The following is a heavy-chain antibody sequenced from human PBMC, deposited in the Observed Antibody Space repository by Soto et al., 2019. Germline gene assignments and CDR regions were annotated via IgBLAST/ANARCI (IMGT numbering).Heavy chain of an antibody. J-gene: IGHJ5*02. V-gene: IGHV1-8*01. CDR2: MSPNSANT. CDR3: AREGYSSSSGSRGNWFEP. D-gene: IGHD6-6*01. Sequence: ASVKVSCKASGYTFTSYDINWVRQATGQGLEWMGWMSPNSANTGYAQKFQGRVTMTRNTSISTAYMELNSLRSEDTAVYDCAREGYSSSSGSRGNWFEPWGQGTRVTVSS. CDR1: GYTFTSYD.